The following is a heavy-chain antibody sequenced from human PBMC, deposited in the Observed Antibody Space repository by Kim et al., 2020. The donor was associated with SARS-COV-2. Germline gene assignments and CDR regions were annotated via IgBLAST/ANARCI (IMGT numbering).Heavy chain of an antibody. CDR2: IYYSGST. CDR3: ARTAAGKGYSSDV. D-gene: IGHD6-13*01. Sequence: SETLSLTCTVSGGSVSSSGYYWGWFRQPPGMGLEWIGSIYYSGSTYYNPSLKSRVTVSGDTSRNQFSLKLSSVTAADTAVYYCARTAAGKGYSSDVWGQGTTVTVSS. J-gene: IGHJ6*02. CDR1: GGSVSSSGYY. V-gene: IGHV4-39*07.